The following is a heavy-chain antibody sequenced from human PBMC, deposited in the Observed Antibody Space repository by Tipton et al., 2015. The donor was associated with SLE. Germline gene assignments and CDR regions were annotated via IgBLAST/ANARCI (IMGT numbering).Heavy chain of an antibody. CDR1: GFTFSSYA. D-gene: IGHD2-2*01. J-gene: IGHJ6*02. Sequence: SLRLSCAASGFTFSSYAMHWVRQAPGKGLEWVAVISYDGSNKYYADSVKGRFTVSRDNSKNTPYLQMNSLRAEDTAVYYCARAEDIVVVPAASYGMDVWGQGTTVTVSS. V-gene: IGHV3-30*04. CDR3: ARAEDIVVVPAASYGMDV. CDR2: ISYDGSNK.